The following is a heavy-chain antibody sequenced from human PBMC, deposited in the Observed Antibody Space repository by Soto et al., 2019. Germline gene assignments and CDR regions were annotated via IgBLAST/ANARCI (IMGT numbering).Heavy chain of an antibody. CDR3: AQRRGDLLTGHYYFDF. J-gene: IGHJ4*02. CDR1: GFSLNTRGVG. V-gene: IGHV2-5*02. D-gene: IGHD3-9*01. CDR2: ISWDGEK. Sequence: QITLKESGPTLVKPTQTLTLTCTFSGFSLNTRGVGVGWIRQPPGKALEWLALISWDGEKRYRPSLKTRLTDTKDTSENQVVLTMTNMDPGDTATYYCAQRRGDLLTGHYYFDFWGQGTLVTVSS.